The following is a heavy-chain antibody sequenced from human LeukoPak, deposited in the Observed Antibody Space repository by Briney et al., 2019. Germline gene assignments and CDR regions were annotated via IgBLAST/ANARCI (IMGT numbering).Heavy chain of an antibody. CDR1: GYIFTSYY. V-gene: IGHV1-2*02. CDR3: ARVPIRRHYESTGYYYEDP. D-gene: IGHD3-22*01. J-gene: IGHJ5*02. Sequence: ASVKVSCKASGYIFTSYYIFWVRQAPGQGLECMGWINPNSGGANYAQKFQGRVTMTRDTSISTAYMELSRLRSDDTAVYYCARVPIRRHYESTGYYYEDPWGQGTLVTVSS. CDR2: INPNSGGA.